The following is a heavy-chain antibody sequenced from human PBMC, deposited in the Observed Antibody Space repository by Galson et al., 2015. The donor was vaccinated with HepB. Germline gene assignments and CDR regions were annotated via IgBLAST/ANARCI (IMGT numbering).Heavy chain of an antibody. CDR2: ISYDGSNK. V-gene: IGHV3-30*18. D-gene: IGHD6-19*01. J-gene: IGHJ4*02. CDR1: GLTFSSYG. Sequence: SLRLSCAASGLTFSSYGMHWVRQAPGKGLEWVAVISYDGSNKYYADSVKGRFTISRDNSKNTLYLQMNSLRAEDTAVYYCAKVLIAVAGDFDYWGQGTLVTVSS. CDR3: AKVLIAVAGDFDY.